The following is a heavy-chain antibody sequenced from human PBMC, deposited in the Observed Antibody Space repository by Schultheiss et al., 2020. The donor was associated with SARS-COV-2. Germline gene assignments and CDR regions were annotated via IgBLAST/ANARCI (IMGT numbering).Heavy chain of an antibody. Sequence: SETLSLTCTVSGGSISSGGYYWSWIRQPPGKGLEWIGEIYHSGSTNYNPSLKSRVTISVDKSKNQFSLKLSSVTAADTAVYYCAGHRALGYCSGGSCPTVWFDPWGQGTLVTVSS. CDR2: IYHSGST. CDR1: GGSISSGGYY. V-gene: IGHV4-39*07. D-gene: IGHD2-15*01. J-gene: IGHJ5*02. CDR3: AGHRALGYCSGGSCPTVWFDP.